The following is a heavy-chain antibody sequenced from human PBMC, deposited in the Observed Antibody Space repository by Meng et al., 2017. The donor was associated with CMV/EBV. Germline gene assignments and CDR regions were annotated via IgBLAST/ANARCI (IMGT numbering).Heavy chain of an antibody. J-gene: IGHJ4*02. Sequence: SVKVSCKASGVTFSSYTMSWVRQAPGQGLEWMGRINPILGIANYAQKFQGRVTITADKSTSTAYMELSRLRSEDTAVYYCASSYNGRSRYYFDYWGQGTLVTVSS. V-gene: IGHV1-69*02. CDR2: INPILGIA. CDR1: GVTFSSYT. CDR3: ASSYNGRSRYYFDY. D-gene: IGHD1-26*01.